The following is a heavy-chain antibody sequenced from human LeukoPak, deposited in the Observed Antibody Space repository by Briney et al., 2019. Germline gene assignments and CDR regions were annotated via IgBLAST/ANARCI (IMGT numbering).Heavy chain of an antibody. J-gene: IGHJ4*02. D-gene: IGHD1-26*01. CDR3: ARGSGSNHFDD. Sequence: SETLSLTCTVSGVSIRTYYWSWIRQPPGKGLEWIGYIYYSGSTKYNPSLKSRVTVSVDTSKNQFSLKLNSVTAADTAVYYCARGSGSNHFDDWGQGTLVTVSS. CDR2: IYYSGST. V-gene: IGHV4-59*01. CDR1: GVSIRTYY.